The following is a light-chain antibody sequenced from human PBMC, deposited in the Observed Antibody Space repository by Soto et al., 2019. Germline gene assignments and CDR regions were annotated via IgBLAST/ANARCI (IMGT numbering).Light chain of an antibody. CDR2: GAS. CDR1: QSVSSSY. Sequence: EIVLTQSPGTLSLSPGERATLSCRASQSVSSSYLAWYQQKPGQAPRLLIYGASSRATGIPDRFSGSGSGTDITLTISRLEPEDFAVYYCQQCGRSGWTFGQGTKVEIK. V-gene: IGKV3-20*01. CDR3: QQCGRSGWT. J-gene: IGKJ1*01.